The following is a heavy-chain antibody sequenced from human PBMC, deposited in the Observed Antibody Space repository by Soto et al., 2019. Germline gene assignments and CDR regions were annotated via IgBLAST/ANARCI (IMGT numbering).Heavy chain of an antibody. V-gene: IGHV1-18*04. CDR2: SSASNGNT. CDR1: GYTFTSYG. D-gene: IGHD6-13*01. Sequence: ASVKVSCKASGYTFTSYGISWVRQAPGQGLEWMGWSSASNGNTNYAQKLQGRVTMTTDTSTTTAYMELRRLRSDDTAVYYCARDGSRWYSYYYYGMDVWAQGTTVTVSS. J-gene: IGHJ6*02. CDR3: ARDGSRWYSYYYYGMDV.